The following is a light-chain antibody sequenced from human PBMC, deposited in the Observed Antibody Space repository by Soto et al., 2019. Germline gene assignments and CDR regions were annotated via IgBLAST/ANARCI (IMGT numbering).Light chain of an antibody. J-gene: IGLJ3*02. CDR1: SSDVGGYNF. CDR3: CSYAGSYTLV. V-gene: IGLV2-11*01. CDR2: DVS. Sequence: QSALTQPRSVSGSPGQSVTISCTGTSSDVGGYNFVSWYQHHPGKVPKLMIYDVSKRPSGVPDRFSGSKSGSTASLTISGLQAEDEADYYCCSYAGSYTLVFGGGTKLTVL.